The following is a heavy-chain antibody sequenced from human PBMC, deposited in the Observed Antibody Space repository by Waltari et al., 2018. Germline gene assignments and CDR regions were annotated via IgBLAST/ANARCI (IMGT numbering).Heavy chain of an antibody. Sequence: QMQLVQSGPEVKKPGTSVKVSCKASGFTFTSSAVQWVRQARGQRLEWIGWIVVGSGNTNYAQKFQERVAITRDMSTSTADMELSSLRSEDTAVYYCAAGNGEDYYYYYGMDVWGQGTTVTVSS. V-gene: IGHV1-58*01. CDR1: GFTFTSSA. J-gene: IGHJ6*02. CDR2: IVVGSGNT. D-gene: IGHD3-10*01. CDR3: AAGNGEDYYYYYGMDV.